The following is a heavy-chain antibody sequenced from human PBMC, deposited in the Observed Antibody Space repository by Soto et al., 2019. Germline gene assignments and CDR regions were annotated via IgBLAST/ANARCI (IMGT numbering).Heavy chain of an antibody. CDR2: IRSKVNSYAT. D-gene: IGHD5-18*01. J-gene: IGHJ5*02. CDR3: TRQRRDSYGQFWFDP. V-gene: IGHV3-73*01. CDR1: GFTFSGSA. Sequence: GSLSLSCAASGFTFSGSAMHWVRQASGKGREWVGRIRSKVNSYATAYAASVKGRFTISRDDSKNTAYLQMNSLKTEDTAVYYCTRQRRDSYGQFWFDPWGQGTLVTVSS.